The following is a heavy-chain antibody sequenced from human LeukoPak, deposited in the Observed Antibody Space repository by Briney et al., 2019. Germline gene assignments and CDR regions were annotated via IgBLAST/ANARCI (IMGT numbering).Heavy chain of an antibody. CDR1: GFTFSSYA. CDR3: ATYYYGSGSYSHDY. CDR2: ISGSGGST. V-gene: IGHV3-23*01. D-gene: IGHD3-10*01. J-gene: IGHJ4*02. Sequence: PGGSLRLSCAASGFTFSSYAMSWVRQAPGKGLEWVSAISGSGGSTYYADSVKGRFTISGDNSKNTLYLQMNSLRAEDTAVYYCATYYYGSGSYSHDYWGQGTLVTVSS.